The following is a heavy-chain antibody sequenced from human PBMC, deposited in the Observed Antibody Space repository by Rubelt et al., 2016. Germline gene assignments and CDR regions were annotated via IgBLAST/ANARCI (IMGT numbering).Heavy chain of an antibody. V-gene: IGHV4-34*01. Sequence: WIRQPPGKGLEWIGEINHSGSTNYNPSLKSRVTISVDTSKNQFSLKLSSVTAADTAVYYCATSPKLEDAFDIWGQGTMVTVSS. CDR2: INHSGST. J-gene: IGHJ3*02. CDR3: ATSPKLEDAFDI. D-gene: IGHD3-10*01.